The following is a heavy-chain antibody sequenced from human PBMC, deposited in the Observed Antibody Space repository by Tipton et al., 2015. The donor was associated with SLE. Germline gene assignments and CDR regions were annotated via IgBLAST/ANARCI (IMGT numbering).Heavy chain of an antibody. CDR1: GGTFSSYA. D-gene: IGHD6-6*01. Sequence: QSGPEVKKPGSSVKVSCKASGGTFSSYALSWVRQAPGQGLEWMGGIIPIFGTANYAQKFQGRVTITTDESTSTAYMELSSLRSEDTAVYYCARGRGSSTDPDAFDIWGQGTMVTVSS. J-gene: IGHJ3*02. CDR3: ARGRGSSTDPDAFDI. V-gene: IGHV1-69*05. CDR2: IIPIFGTA.